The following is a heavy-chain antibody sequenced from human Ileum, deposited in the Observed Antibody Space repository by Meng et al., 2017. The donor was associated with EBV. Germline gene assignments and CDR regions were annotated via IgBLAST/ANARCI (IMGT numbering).Heavy chain of an antibody. J-gene: IGHJ4*02. CDR2: VYHDGAT. CDR3: ARSSPIVRGLDY. Sequence: LLAQSGPVLVRRSGAPSLTCRVTWDPVSGNDWWIWVRQPPGKGLEWIGDVYHDGATNYHPSLKSRVTISLDKSKNEVNLHLNSLTAADTAVYFCARSSPIVRGLDYWGQGTLVTVSS. CDR1: WDPVSGNDW. D-gene: IGHD3-10*01. V-gene: IGHV4-4*02.